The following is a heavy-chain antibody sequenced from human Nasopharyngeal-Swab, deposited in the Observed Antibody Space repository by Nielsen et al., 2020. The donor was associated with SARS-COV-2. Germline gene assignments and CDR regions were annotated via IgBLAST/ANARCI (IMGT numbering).Heavy chain of an antibody. Sequence: GGSLRLSCAASGFTFSNAWMSWVRQAPGKGLEWVGRIKSKTDGGTTDYAAPVKGRFTISRDDSKNTLYLQMNSLKTEDTAVYYCTTEDIVVVVAGHEDFQHWGQGTLVTVSS. CDR2: IKSKTDGGTT. D-gene: IGHD2-15*01. V-gene: IGHV3-15*01. CDR3: TTEDIVVVVAGHEDFQH. J-gene: IGHJ1*01. CDR1: GFTFSNAW.